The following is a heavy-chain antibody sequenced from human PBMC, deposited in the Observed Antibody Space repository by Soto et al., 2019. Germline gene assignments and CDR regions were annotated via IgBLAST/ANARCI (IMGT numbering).Heavy chain of an antibody. CDR2: IYYTGST. CDR3: ARRRDGYTGVWFDP. J-gene: IGHJ5*02. D-gene: IGHD5-12*01. Sequence: SETLSLTCTVSGAPISAVYWSWIRQSPGKGLEWIGHIYYTGSTNYNPSLNSRVTISLDTSKNQFSLKLSSVTAADTAVYYCARRRDGYTGVWFDPWGQGTLVTVSS. CDR1: GAPISAVY. V-gene: IGHV4-59*01.